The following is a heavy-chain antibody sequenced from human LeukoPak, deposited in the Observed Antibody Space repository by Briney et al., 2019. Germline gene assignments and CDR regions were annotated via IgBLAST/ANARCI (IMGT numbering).Heavy chain of an antibody. CDR3: ARNTRKYSGYDYAY. J-gene: IGHJ4*02. V-gene: IGHV1-18*01. CDR1: VYTFTIYG. CDR2: ISAYNGNT. D-gene: IGHD5-12*01. Sequence: ASVTVSVTASVYTFTIYGISWVRQAPGQGLEWMGWISAYNGNTNYAQKLQGRATMTTDTSTSTAYMELRSLRSDDTAVYYCARNTRKYSGYDYAYWGQGTLVTVSS.